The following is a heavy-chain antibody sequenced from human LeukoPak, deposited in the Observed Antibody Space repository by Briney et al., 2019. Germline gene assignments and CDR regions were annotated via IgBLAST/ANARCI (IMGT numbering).Heavy chain of an antibody. V-gene: IGHV4-59*11. J-gene: IGHJ4*02. CDR1: GGSLSSHY. D-gene: IGHD3-3*01. CDR3: ARGSYDFWSGSKYYFDY. Sequence: PSETLSLTCTVSGGSLSSHYWSWIRQPPGKGLGWIGYIYYSGSTNYNPSLKSRVTISVDTSKNQFSLKLSSVTAADTAVYYCARGSYDFWSGSKYYFDYWGQGTLVTVSS. CDR2: IYYSGST.